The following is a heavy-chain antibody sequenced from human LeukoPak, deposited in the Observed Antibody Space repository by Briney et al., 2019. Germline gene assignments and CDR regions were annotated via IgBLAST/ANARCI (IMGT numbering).Heavy chain of an antibody. V-gene: IGHV4-39*07. D-gene: IGHD3-3*01. CDR3: ARVLLSNYDFWSGYSNWFDP. Sequence: SETLSLTCTVPGGSISSSSYYWGWIRQPPGKGLEWIGNIYYSGSTYYNPSLKSRVTISIDTSENQFSLKLSSVTAADTAVYYCARVLLSNYDFWSGYSNWFDPWGQGTLVTVSS. CDR1: GGSISSSSYY. CDR2: IYYSGST. J-gene: IGHJ5*02.